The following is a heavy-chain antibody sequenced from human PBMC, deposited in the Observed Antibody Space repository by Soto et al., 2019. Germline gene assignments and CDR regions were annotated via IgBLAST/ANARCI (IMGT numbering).Heavy chain of an antibody. V-gene: IGHV6-1*01. D-gene: IGHD6-19*01. CDR1: GDSVSSNSAA. CDR3: ASLAPGGSGGGGDY. Sequence: PSQTLSLTCVISGDSVSSNSAAWNWIRQSPSRGLEWLGRTYYRSKWYNDYAVSVKSRITINPDTSKSHFSLQLESVTPEDTALYYCASLAPGGSGGGGDYWGQGTLVTVSS. CDR2: TYYRSKWYN. J-gene: IGHJ4*02.